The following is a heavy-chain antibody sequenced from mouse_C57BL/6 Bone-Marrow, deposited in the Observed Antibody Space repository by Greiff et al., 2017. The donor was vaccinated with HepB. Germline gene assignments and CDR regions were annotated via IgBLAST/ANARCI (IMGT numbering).Heavy chain of an antibody. CDR1: GYSITSGYY. J-gene: IGHJ2*01. CDR3: AREPLIYYGSRDHYFDY. V-gene: IGHV3-6*01. Sequence: EVKLMESGPGLVKPSQSLSLTCSVTGYSITSGYYWNWIRQFPGNKLEWMGYISYDGSHNYNPSLKNRISITRDTSKNQFLLKLNSVTTEDTATYYCAREPLIYYGSRDHYFDYWGQGTTLTVSS. D-gene: IGHD1-1*01. CDR2: ISYDGSH.